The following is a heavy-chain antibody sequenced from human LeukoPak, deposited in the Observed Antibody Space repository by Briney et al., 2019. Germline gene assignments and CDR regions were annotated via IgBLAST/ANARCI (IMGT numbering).Heavy chain of an antibody. CDR2: YSGST. Sequence: SETLSLTCTVSGTPIRSYHWSWIRQPPGKGLEWIGSYSGSTNYNPSLQSRVTISVDTSKNQFSLRLSSVTAADTAVYYCAKVPTVTDPQNYYYGMDVWGQGTTVTVS. V-gene: IGHV4-59*08. D-gene: IGHD4-17*01. J-gene: IGHJ6*02. CDR1: GTPIRSYH. CDR3: AKVPTVTDPQNYYYGMDV.